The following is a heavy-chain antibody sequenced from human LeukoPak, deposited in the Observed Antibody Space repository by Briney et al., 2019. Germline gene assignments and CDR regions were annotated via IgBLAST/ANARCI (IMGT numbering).Heavy chain of an antibody. CDR1: GFSVSGYW. J-gene: IGHJ4*02. V-gene: IGHV3-7*01. CDR3: AREWQGGIAAAGTRMEGDY. CDR2: IKQDGSEK. Sequence: GGSLRLSCAVSGFSVSGYWMTWVRQAPGKGLEWVANIKQDGSEKNYVDSVKGRFTISRDNAENSLFLQMNSLRVEDTAVYYCAREWQGGIAAAGTRMEGDYWGQRTLVAVSS. D-gene: IGHD6-13*01.